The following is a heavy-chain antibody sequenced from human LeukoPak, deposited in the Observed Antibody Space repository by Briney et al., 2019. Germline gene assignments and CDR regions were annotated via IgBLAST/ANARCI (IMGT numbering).Heavy chain of an antibody. V-gene: IGHV4-59*01. CDR1: SGSIRSYY. J-gene: IGHJ6*03. D-gene: IGHD3-3*01. CDR2: IYYCGRT. CDR3: ARGSFGPGYMDV. Sequence: SETLSLTCTVSSGSIRSYYWSWIRQPPGKGLEWIGYIYYCGRTNYNPSLKSRVTISVDTSKTHFSLKLSSVTAADTAVYYCARGSFGPGYMDVWGKGTTVTISS.